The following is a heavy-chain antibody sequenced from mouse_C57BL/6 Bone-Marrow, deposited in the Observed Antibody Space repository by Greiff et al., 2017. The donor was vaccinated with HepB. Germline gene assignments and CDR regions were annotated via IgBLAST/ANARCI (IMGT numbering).Heavy chain of an antibody. CDR3: ARGLRSLFDY. CDR2: IYPGDGDT. Sequence: VKLQQSGPELVKPGASVKISCKASGYAFSSSWMNWVKQRPGKGLEWIGRIYPGDGDTNYNGKFKGKATLTADKSSSTAYMQLSSLTSEDSAVYFCARGLRSLFDYWGQGTTLTVSS. V-gene: IGHV1-82*01. J-gene: IGHJ2*01. D-gene: IGHD3-1*01. CDR1: GYAFSSSW.